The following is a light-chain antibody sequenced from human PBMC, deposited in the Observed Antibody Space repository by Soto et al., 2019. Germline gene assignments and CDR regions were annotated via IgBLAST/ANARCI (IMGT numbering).Light chain of an antibody. V-gene: IGKV3-11*01. J-gene: IGKJ5*01. Sequence: EIVLTQSPATLFLSPGERATLSCRASQSVSSYLAWYQHKPGQAPRILIYDASNRATGIPARFSGSGSGTDFTLTISGLEPEDFAVYYCQQRSNWPITFGQGTRLEIK. CDR3: QQRSNWPIT. CDR1: QSVSSY. CDR2: DAS.